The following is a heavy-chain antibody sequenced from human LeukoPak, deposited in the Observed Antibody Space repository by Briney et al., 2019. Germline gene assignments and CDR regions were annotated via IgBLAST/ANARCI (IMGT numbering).Heavy chain of an antibody. CDR3: ARRGTGHGMDV. V-gene: IGHV3-74*01. CDR1: GFTFNNYW. CDR2: INNDGSSA. J-gene: IGHJ6*02. D-gene: IGHD1-1*01. Sequence: GGSLRLSCAASGFTFNNYWIHWVRQVPGKGLVWVSRINNDGSSASYVDSVKGRFTISRDNARNTLFLQMNSLRAEDTAVYYCARRGTGHGMDVWGQGTTVIVSS.